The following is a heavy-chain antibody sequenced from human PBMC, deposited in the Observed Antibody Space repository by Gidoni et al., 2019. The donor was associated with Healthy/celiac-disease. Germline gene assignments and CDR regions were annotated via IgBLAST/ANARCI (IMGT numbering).Heavy chain of an antibody. CDR3: AKDPGGYCSGGSCYPGSYGMDV. J-gene: IGHJ6*02. CDR1: GFPFRSYG. Sequence: QVQLVESGGGVVQPGRSLSLSCAASGFPFRSYGMHWVRQAPGKGLALVAGISDDGSNKYYADAVKGRFTISRDNSKNTLYLQMNSLRAEDTAVYYCAKDPGGYCSGGSCYPGSYGMDVWGQGTTVTVSS. D-gene: IGHD2-15*01. V-gene: IGHV3-30*18. CDR2: ISDDGSNK.